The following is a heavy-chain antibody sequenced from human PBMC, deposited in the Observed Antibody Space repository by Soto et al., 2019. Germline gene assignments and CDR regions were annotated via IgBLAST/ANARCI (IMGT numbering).Heavy chain of an antibody. CDR2: INSDGSST. J-gene: IGHJ6*03. CDR1: GFTFSSYW. D-gene: IGHD3-10*01. CDR3: ARDFEGLLWFGELLNYMDV. Sequence: GGSLRLSCAASGFTFSSYWMHWVRQAPGKGLVWVSRINSDGSSTSYADSVKGRFTISRDNAKNTLYLQMNSLRAEDTAVYYCARDFEGLLWFGELLNYMDVWGKGTTVTVSS. V-gene: IGHV3-74*01.